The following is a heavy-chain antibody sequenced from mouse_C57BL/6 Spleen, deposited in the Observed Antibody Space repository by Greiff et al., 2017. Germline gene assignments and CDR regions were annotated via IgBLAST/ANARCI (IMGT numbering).Heavy chain of an antibody. CDR3: TRGTSYYFDY. J-gene: IGHJ2*01. CDR2: IDPETGGT. D-gene: IGHD2-14*01. CDR1: GYTFTDYE. V-gene: IGHV1-15*01. Sequence: QVQLQQSGAELVRPGASVTLSCKASGYTFTDYEMHWVKQTPVHGLEWIGAIDPETGGTAYNQKFKGKAILTADKSSSTAYMELRSLTSEDSAVXYCTRGTSYYFDYWGQGTTLTVSS.